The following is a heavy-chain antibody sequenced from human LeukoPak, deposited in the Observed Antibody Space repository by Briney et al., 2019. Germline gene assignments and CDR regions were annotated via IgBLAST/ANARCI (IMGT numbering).Heavy chain of an antibody. D-gene: IGHD4-17*01. Sequence: SETLSLTCAVSSYSISSGSYWGWIRQSPGKGLEWVGSVFHSGNRYYNPSLKIRLTISVDTSKNQFSLKLTSVTAADTALYYCARVTYVDDMLYQYFDYWGQGILVTVSS. J-gene: IGHJ4*02. CDR3: ARVTYVDDMLYQYFDY. CDR1: SYSISSGSY. V-gene: IGHV4-38-2*01. CDR2: VFHSGNR.